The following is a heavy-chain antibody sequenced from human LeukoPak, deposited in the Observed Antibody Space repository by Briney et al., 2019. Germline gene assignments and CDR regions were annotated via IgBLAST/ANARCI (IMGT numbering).Heavy chain of an antibody. CDR1: GGSISSGGYY. CDR3: AGVYRVPNDRQIDY. J-gene: IGHJ4*02. V-gene: IGHV4-30-2*01. D-gene: IGHD1-1*01. CDR2: IYHSGST. Sequence: SQTLSLTCTVSGGSISSGGYYWSWIRQPPGKGLEWIGYIYHSGSTYYNPSLKSRVTISVDRSKNQFSLKLSSVTAAATAVYYCAGVYRVPNDRQIDYWGQGTLVTVSS.